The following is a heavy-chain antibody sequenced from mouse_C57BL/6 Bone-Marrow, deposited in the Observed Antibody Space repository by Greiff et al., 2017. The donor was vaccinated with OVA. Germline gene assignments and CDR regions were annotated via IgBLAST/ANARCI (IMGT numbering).Heavy chain of an antibody. CDR3: ARGYDDDGGYFDV. CDR1: GFTFSDYY. D-gene: IGHD2-4*01. J-gene: IGHJ1*03. V-gene: IGHV5-12*01. CDR2: ISNGGGST. Sequence: EVMLVESGGGLVQPGGSLKLSCAASGFTFSDYYMYWVRQTPEKRLEWVAYISNGGGSTYYPDTVKGRFTISRDNDKNTLYLQMSRLKSEDTAMYYCARGYDDDGGYFDVWGTGTTVTVSS.